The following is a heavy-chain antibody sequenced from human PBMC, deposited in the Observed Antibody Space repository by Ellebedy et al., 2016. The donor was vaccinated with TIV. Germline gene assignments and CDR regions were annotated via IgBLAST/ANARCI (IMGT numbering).Heavy chain of an antibody. J-gene: IGHJ4*02. Sequence: AASVMVSCKASGYTFSSYYMHWVRHAPVHWLEWMGIINPSGGSTSYAQKFQGRVTMTRDTSTSTVYMELSSLRSEDTAVYYCARDPDYSNREYYFDYWGQGTLVTVSS. CDR2: INPSGGST. D-gene: IGHD4-11*01. V-gene: IGHV1-46*01. CDR1: GYTFSSYY. CDR3: ARDPDYSNREYYFDY.